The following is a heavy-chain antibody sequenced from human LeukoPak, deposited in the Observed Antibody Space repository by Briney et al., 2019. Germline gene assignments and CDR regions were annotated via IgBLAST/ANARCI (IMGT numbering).Heavy chain of an antibody. D-gene: IGHD6-19*01. CDR3: ATQVAGGPLDY. CDR1: GGSISSTTYY. V-gene: IGHV4-39*01. Sequence: TASETLSLTCAVSGGSISSTTYYWAWIRQPPGKGLEWIGSIYYTGRTHYIPSLKSRVTISLDTYKNQFSLSLSSVTAADTAVYYCATQVAGGPLDYWGQGTLVTVSS. CDR2: IYYTGRT. J-gene: IGHJ4*02.